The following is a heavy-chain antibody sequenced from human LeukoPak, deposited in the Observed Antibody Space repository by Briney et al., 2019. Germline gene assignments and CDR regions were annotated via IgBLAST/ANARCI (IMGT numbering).Heavy chain of an antibody. CDR3: ARGLAAAGPSQYYYYYYYMDV. D-gene: IGHD6-13*01. CDR1: GFTFSDYY. V-gene: IGHV3-11*06. CDR2: ISSSSSYI. Sequence: GGSLRLSCAASGFTFSDYYMSWIRQAPGKGLEWVSSISSSSSYIYYADSVKGRFTISRDNAKNSLYLQMNSLRAEDTAVYYCARGLAAAGPSQYYYYYYYMDVWGKGTTVTVSS. J-gene: IGHJ6*03.